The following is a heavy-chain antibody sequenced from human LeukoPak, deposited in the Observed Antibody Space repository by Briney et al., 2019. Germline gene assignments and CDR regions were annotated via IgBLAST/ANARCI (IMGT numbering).Heavy chain of an antibody. CDR2: VIPILGIA. V-gene: IGHV1-69*04. D-gene: IGHD3-22*01. CDR1: GGTFSSYA. J-gene: IGHJ4*02. CDR3: ATYYYDSSGYYDGGY. Sequence: PGASVKVSCKASGGTFSSYAISWVRQAPGQGLEWMGRVIPILGIANYAQKFQGRVTITADKSTSTAYMELSSLRSEDTAVYYCATYYYDSSGYYDGGYWGRGTLVTVSS.